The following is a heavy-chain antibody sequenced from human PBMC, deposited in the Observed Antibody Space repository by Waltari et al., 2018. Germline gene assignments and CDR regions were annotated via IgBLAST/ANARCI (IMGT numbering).Heavy chain of an antibody. CDR2: VNPNSGDT. J-gene: IGHJ6*02. V-gene: IGHV1-2*02. Sequence: QVHLMQSGAEVKKPGASVQVSCHTSAYPFTGYYLTWVRPAPGQGLEWMGGVNPNSGDTNYEQKFKGRVTMTRDTSISTAYMELSRLRSDDAAVYFCARELLVVTSPYYGLDVWGQGTTVTVSS. CDR1: AYPFTGYY. D-gene: IGHD2-15*01. CDR3: ARELLVVTSPYYGLDV.